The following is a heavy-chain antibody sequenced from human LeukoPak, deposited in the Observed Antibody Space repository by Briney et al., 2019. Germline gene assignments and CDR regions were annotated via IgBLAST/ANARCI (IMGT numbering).Heavy chain of an antibody. V-gene: IGHV1-58*01. J-gene: IGHJ6*02. CDR3: AAGSSNYYYYGMDV. D-gene: IGHD6-13*01. Sequence: ASVKVSCKASGFTFTSSAVQWVRQARGQRLEWIGWIVVGSGNTNYAQKFQERVTITRDMSTSTAYMELSSLRSEDTAVYYCAAGSSNYYYYGMDVWGQGTTVTVSS. CDR1: GFTFTSSA. CDR2: IVVGSGNT.